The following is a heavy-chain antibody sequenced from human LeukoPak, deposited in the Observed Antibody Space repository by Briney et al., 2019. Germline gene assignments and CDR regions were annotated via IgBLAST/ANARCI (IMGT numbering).Heavy chain of an antibody. D-gene: IGHD5-12*01. V-gene: IGHV4-59*01. J-gene: IGHJ4*02. Sequence: SETLSLTCTVSGGSTSSYYWSWIRQPPGKGLEWIGYIHYSGSTNYNPSLKSRVTILVDMSKNQFSLNLTSVTAADTAVYYCARNENSGWGYFDYWGQGTLVTVSS. CDR3: ARNENSGWGYFDY. CDR1: GGSTSSYY. CDR2: IHYSGST.